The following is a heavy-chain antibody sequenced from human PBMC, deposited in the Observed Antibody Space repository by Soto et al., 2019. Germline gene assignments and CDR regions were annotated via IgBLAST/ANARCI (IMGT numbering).Heavy chain of an antibody. J-gene: IGHJ4*02. CDR2: IIPILGIA. D-gene: IGHD2-2*02. CDR3: AMEYCSSTSCYRDY. V-gene: IGHV1-69*02. CDR1: GGTFSSYT. Sequence: QVQLVQSGAEVKKPGSSVKVSCKASGGTFSSYTISWVRQAPGQGLEWMGRIIPILGIANYAKKSRGRVTITADKSTSTAYMELSSLRSEDTAVYYCAMEYCSSTSCYRDYWGQGTLVTVSS.